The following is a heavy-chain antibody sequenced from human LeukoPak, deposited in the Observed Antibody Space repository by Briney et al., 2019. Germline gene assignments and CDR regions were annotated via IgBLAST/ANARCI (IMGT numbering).Heavy chain of an antibody. CDR1: GGSISSYF. V-gene: IGHV4-59*01. Sequence: SETLSLTCTVPGGSISSYFWSWIRQPPGKGLEWVGYVYYSGSTNYNPSLKSRVTISVDTSKKQFSLKLSSATAADTAVYYCARVLDLSKRGLDAFDIWGQGTMVTVSS. CDR3: ARVLDLSKRGLDAFDI. CDR2: VYYSGST. D-gene: IGHD3-16*01. J-gene: IGHJ3*02.